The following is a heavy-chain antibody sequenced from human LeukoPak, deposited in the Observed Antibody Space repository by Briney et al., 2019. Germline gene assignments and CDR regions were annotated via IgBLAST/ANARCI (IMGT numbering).Heavy chain of an antibody. D-gene: IGHD2-21*01. Sequence: GGSLRLSCAASGFTVSSHAMSWVRQIPGKGLEWVSVISGSGGSTYDADSVKGRFSISRDNSKNTLYLHMNSLRAEDTAVYYCAADLCGGNSCYSDYWGQGTLVTVSS. J-gene: IGHJ4*02. CDR3: AADLCGGNSCYSDY. CDR1: GFTVSSHA. V-gene: IGHV3-23*01. CDR2: ISGSGGST.